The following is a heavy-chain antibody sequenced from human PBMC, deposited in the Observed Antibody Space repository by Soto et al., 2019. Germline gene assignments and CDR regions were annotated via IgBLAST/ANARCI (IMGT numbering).Heavy chain of an antibody. Sequence: GGSLRLSCAASGFTFSSYDMHWVRQATGKGLEWVSAIGTAGDTYYPGSVKGRFTISRENAKNSLYLQMNSLRAEDTAVYYCAMGGTLLDSGSFDIWGQGTMVTVSS. V-gene: IGHV3-13*01. CDR3: AMGGTLLDSGSFDI. CDR2: IGTAGDT. CDR1: GFTFSSYD. J-gene: IGHJ3*02. D-gene: IGHD3-3*01.